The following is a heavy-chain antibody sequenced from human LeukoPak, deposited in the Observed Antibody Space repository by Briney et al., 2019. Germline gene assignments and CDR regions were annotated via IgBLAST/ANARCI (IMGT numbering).Heavy chain of an antibody. CDR3: ARTRDGYMAHGFDI. J-gene: IGHJ3*02. D-gene: IGHD5-24*01. CDR2: MYYNGGT. Sequence: PSETLSLTCTVSGDSISSYYWSWIRQPPGKGLEWIGYMYYNGGTNKNPSLKSRVSISVDTSKNQFSLNLTSVTAADAAVYYCARTRDGYMAHGFDIWGQGTMVTVSS. V-gene: IGHV4-59*01. CDR1: GDSISSYY.